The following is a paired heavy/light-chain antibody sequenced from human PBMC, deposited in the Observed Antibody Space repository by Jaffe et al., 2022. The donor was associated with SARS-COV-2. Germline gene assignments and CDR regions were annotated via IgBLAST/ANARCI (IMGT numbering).Heavy chain of an antibody. D-gene: IGHD3-16*01. CDR3: ARPRNYADHLYYFDY. V-gene: IGHV1-18*01. Sequence: QIQLVQSGAEVKKPGASVKVSCKASGYTFTKFGVSWVRQAPGQGLEWMGWVSPSSGNTYFAQNFRDRLTMTTDTSTTTAYMDLRSLTSDDTAVYYCARPRNYADHLYYFDYWGQGSLVTVSS. CDR2: VSPSSGNT. CDR1: GYTFTKFG. J-gene: IGHJ4*02.
Light chain of an antibody. CDR3: CSYAGSSSVV. CDR1: SSNIGTYNL. V-gene: IGLV2-23*01. Sequence: QSALTQPASVSGSPGQSITISCIGTSSNIGTYNLVSWYQQHPGKAPKLIIYEGTKRPSGISNRFSAFKSGNTASLTISGLQAEDEADYYCCSYAGSSSVVLGGGTKLTVL. CDR2: EGT. J-gene: IGLJ3*02.